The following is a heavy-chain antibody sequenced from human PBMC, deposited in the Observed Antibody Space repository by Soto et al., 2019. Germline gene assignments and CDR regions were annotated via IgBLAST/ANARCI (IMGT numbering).Heavy chain of an antibody. V-gene: IGHV4-34*01. J-gene: IGHJ4*02. CDR1: GGSFSGYY. Sequence: PSETLSLTCAVYGGSFSGYYWSWIRQPPGKGLEWIGEINHSGSTNYNPSLKSRVTISVDTSKNQFSLKLSSVTAADTAVYCCARLRGSRDGYNSRTIDYWGQGTLVTVSS. CDR3: ARLRGSRDGYNSRTIDY. CDR2: INHSGST. D-gene: IGHD5-12*01.